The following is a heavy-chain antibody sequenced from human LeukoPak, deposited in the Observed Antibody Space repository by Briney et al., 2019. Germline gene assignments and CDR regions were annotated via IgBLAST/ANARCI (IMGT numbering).Heavy chain of an antibody. Sequence: GGSLRLSCAASGFTFSNYAMGWVRQAPGKGLEWVSAISDNGGRSFYADSVKGRFTISRDNSKNTLHLQMNSLRAEDTAVYYCATRYYFDYWGQGALVTVSS. CDR2: ISDNGGRS. V-gene: IGHV3-23*01. J-gene: IGHJ4*02. CDR1: GFTFSNYA. CDR3: ATRYYFDY.